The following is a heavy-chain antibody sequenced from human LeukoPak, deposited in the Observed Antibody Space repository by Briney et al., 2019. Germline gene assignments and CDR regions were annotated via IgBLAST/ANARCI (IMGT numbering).Heavy chain of an antibody. CDR1: GYTFTSYG. CDR3: ARRGAYNWKFQGDY. D-gene: IGHD1-1*01. V-gene: IGHV1-18*01. Sequence: VASVKVSCKASGYTFTSYGISWVRQAPGQGLEWMGWISAYNGNTNYAQKLQGRVTMATDTSTSTAYMELRSLRSDDTAVYYCARRGAYNWKFQGDYWGQGTLVTVSS. J-gene: IGHJ4*02. CDR2: ISAYNGNT.